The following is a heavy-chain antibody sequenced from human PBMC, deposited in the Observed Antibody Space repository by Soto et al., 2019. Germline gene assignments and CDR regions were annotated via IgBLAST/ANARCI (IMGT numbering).Heavy chain of an antibody. CDR3: ARDRYGSGSYYYYYYYYMDV. CDR1: GFTFSSYW. Sequence: PGGSLRLSCAASGFTFSSYWMSWVRQAPGRGLEWVANIKQDGSEKYYVDSVKGRFTISRDNAKNSLYLQMNSLRAEDTAVYYCARDRYGSGSYYYYYYYYMDVWGKGTTVTVSS. V-gene: IGHV3-7*01. D-gene: IGHD3-10*01. J-gene: IGHJ6*03. CDR2: IKQDGSEK.